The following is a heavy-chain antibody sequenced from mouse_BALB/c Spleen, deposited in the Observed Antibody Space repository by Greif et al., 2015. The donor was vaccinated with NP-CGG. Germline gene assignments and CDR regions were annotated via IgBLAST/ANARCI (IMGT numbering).Heavy chain of an antibody. V-gene: IGHV3-6*02. Sequence: EVKLQESGPGLVKPSQSLSLTCSVTGYSITSGYYWNWIRQFPGNKLEWMGYISYDGSNNYNPSLKNRISITRDASKNQFFLKLNSVTTEDTATYYCAKGLTGTDYWGQGTTLTVSS. J-gene: IGHJ2*01. CDR1: GYSITSGYY. CDR3: AKGLTGTDY. CDR2: ISYDGSN. D-gene: IGHD4-1*01.